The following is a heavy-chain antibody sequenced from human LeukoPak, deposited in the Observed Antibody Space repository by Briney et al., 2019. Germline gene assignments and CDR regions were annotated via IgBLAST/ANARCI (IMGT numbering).Heavy chain of an antibody. CDR3: AGGGESIVVVPAASDY. Sequence: GGSLRLSCVASGFTFDEYTMHWVRQAPGKGLEWVSLISWDGDRTYYADSVKGRFTISRDNSKNSLYLQMNSLRAEDTAVYYCAGGGESIVVVPAASDYWGQGTLVTVSS. CDR1: GFTFDEYT. V-gene: IGHV3-43*01. J-gene: IGHJ4*02. D-gene: IGHD2-2*01. CDR2: ISWDGDRT.